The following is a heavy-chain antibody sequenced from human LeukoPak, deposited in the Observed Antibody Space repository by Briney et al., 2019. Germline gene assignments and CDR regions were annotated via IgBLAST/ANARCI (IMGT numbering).Heavy chain of an antibody. CDR3: ARLGYYYSSGSYYYYYGMDV. D-gene: IGHD3-10*01. J-gene: IGHJ6*02. CDR1: GVSISSYY. V-gene: IGHV4-59*08. CDR2: IYYSGST. Sequence: TPSETLSLTCTVSGVSISSYYWSWIRQPPGKGLEWIGYIYYSGSTNYNPSLKSRVTISVDTSKHQFSLKLSSVTAADTAVYYCARLGYYYSSGSYYYYYGMDVWGQGTTVTVSS.